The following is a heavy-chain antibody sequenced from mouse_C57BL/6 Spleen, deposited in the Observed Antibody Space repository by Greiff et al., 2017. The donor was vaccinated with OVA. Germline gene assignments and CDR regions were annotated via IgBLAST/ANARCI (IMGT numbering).Heavy chain of an antibody. CDR3: ARSPLYYGNYEGYFDV. CDR2: IYPGDGDT. CDR1: GYAFSSSW. J-gene: IGHJ1*03. D-gene: IGHD2-1*01. V-gene: IGHV1-82*01. Sequence: VQLQQSGPELVKPGASVKISCKASGYAFSSSWMNWVKQRPGKGLEWIGRIYPGDGDTNYNGKFKGKATLTADKSSSTAYMQHSSLTSEDSAVYFCARSPLYYGNYEGYFDVWGTGTTVTVSS.